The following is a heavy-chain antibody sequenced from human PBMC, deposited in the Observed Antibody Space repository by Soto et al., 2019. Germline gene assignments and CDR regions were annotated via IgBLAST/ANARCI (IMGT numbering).Heavy chain of an antibody. CDR2: IYPGDSDT. D-gene: IGHD5-12*01. J-gene: IGHJ4*02. V-gene: IGHV5-51*01. Sequence: PVQYLTISCMVSVYRFTSYWIVWVRQMPGKGLEWMGIIYPGDSDTRYSPSFQGQVTISADKSISTAYLQWSSLKASDTAMYYCAGLAARWLHSAFGYWGQGTRVSVAS. CDR3: AGLAARWLHSAFGY. CDR1: VYRFTSYW.